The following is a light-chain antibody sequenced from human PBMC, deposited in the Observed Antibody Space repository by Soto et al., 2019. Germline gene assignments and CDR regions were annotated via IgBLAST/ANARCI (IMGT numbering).Light chain of an antibody. Sequence: EIVLTQSPGTLSLSPGERATLSCRASQSVSSKYLAWYQQKPGQAPRVLIYGTSIRASGVPERFSGGGAGTDFTLTITRLEPEDFAVYYCQQYGSSLFTFGPGTKVDFK. CDR2: GTS. CDR1: QSVSSKY. J-gene: IGKJ3*01. CDR3: QQYGSSLFT. V-gene: IGKV3-20*01.